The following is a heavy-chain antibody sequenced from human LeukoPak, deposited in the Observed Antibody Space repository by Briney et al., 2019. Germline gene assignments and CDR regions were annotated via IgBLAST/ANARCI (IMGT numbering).Heavy chain of an antibody. CDR1: GYSFTSYW. V-gene: IGHV5-51*01. J-gene: IGHJ4*02. CDR3: ARSGGNYYDSSGYFDY. Sequence: GESLKISYKGSGYSFTSYWIGWVRQMPGKGLEWMGIIYPGDSDTRYSPSFQGQVTISADKSISTAYLQWSSLKASDTAMYYCARSGGNYYDSSGYFDYWGQGTLVTVFS. CDR2: IYPGDSDT. D-gene: IGHD3-22*01.